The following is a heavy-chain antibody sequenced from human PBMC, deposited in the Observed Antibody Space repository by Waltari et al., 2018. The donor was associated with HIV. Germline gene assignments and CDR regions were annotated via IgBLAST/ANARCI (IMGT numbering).Heavy chain of an antibody. CDR3: ARRAPMAYFDY. D-gene: IGHD2-8*01. J-gene: IGHJ4*02. CDR1: GGSFSGNY. CDR2: INHAGIT. Sequence: QVQLNQWGAGLLKPSETLSLTCALYGGSFSGNYWTWIRQPPGKGLEWIGEINHAGITNYNPSVKSRVTMSVDTSMNQFSLKLTSVTAADTALYYCARRAPMAYFDYWGQGSLVTVSS. V-gene: IGHV4-34*01.